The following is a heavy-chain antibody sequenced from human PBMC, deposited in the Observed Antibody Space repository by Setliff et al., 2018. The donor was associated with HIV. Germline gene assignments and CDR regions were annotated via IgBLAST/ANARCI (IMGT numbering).Heavy chain of an antibody. V-gene: IGHV4-39*01. D-gene: IGHD1-7*01. J-gene: IGHJ4*02. CDR3: VRHPREEPQRNYKFDS. CDR1: GGSISSSSYY. CDR2: IYYSGST. Sequence: PSETLSLTCTVSGGSISSSSYYWGWIRQPPGKGLEWIGSIYYSGSTYYNPSLKSRVTISVGTSKNQFSLKLNSVTAADTAVYYCVRHPREEPQRNYKFDSWGQGMLVTVSS.